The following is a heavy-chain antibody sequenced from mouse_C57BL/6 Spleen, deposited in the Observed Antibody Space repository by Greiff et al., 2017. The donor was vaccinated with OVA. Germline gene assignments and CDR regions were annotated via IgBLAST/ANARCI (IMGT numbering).Heavy chain of an antibody. CDR1: GYAFSSSW. D-gene: IGHD1-1*01. CDR2: IYPGDGDT. J-gene: IGHJ2*01. Sequence: VQLQESGPELVKPGASVKISCKASGYAFSSSWMNWVKQRPGKGLEWIGRIYPGDGDTNYNGKFKGKATLTADKSSSTAYMQLSSLTSEDSAVYFCARSHYYGSSYVYYFDYWGQGTTLTVSS. V-gene: IGHV1-82*01. CDR3: ARSHYYGSSYVYYFDY.